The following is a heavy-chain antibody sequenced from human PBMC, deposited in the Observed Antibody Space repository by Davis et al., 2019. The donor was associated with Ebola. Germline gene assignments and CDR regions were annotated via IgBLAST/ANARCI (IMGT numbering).Heavy chain of an antibody. CDR2: INPSGGST. CDR1: GYTFTSYY. CDR3: ARDGTYYIGHCVSTSCFGVDY. J-gene: IGHJ4*02. V-gene: IGHV1-46*01. D-gene: IGHD2-2*01. Sequence: ASVKVSCKASGYTFTSYYMHWVRQAPGQGLEWMGIINPSGGSTSYAQKFQGRVTMTRDTSTSTAYMELRSLRSDDTAVYYCARDGTYYIGHCVSTSCFGVDYWGQGTLVTVSS.